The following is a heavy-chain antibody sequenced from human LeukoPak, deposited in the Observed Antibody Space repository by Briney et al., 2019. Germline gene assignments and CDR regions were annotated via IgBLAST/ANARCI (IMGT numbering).Heavy chain of an antibody. Sequence: PSETLSLTCTVSGGSISSSSYYWGWIRQPPGKGLEWIGRIYPSGITNYNPSLKSRVTMSVDTSKNQFSLKLSSVTAADTAVYYCAREWVVRGNNYYFYMDVWGKGTTVTISS. D-gene: IGHD3-10*01. CDR3: AREWVVRGNNYYFYMDV. CDR2: IYPSGIT. J-gene: IGHJ6*03. V-gene: IGHV4-39*07. CDR1: GGSISSSSYY.